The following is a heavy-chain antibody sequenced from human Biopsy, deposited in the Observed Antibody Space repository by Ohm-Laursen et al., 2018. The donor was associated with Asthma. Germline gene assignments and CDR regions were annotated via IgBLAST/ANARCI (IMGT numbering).Heavy chain of an antibody. CDR2: IWYDGGNK. CDR3: ARDIVATMIGYYYYGMDV. D-gene: IGHD5-12*01. Sequence: SLRLSCAAPGFTFSRYAIHWVRQAPGKGLEWVAVIWYDGGNKYYADSVKGRFIISRDNSKNTLYLQMNSLRAEDTAVYYCARDIVATMIGYYYYGMDVWGQGTTVTVSS. J-gene: IGHJ6*02. V-gene: IGHV3-33*08. CDR1: GFTFSRYA.